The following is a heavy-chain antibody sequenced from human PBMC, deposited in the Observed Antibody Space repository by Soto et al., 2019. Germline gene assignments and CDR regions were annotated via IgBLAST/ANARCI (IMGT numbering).Heavy chain of an antibody. V-gene: IGHV4-61*05. CDR2: IYYSGST. D-gene: IGHD4-4*01. CDR3: ARHSNRNYGLYYFDY. CDR1: GGSISSSSYY. J-gene: IGHJ4*02. Sequence: SETLSLTCTVSGGSISSSSYYWGWIRQPPGKGLEWIGYIYYSGSTKYNPSLKSRVTISVDTSKNQFSLKVSSATAADTAVYYCARHSNRNYGLYYFDYWGLGALVTVPS.